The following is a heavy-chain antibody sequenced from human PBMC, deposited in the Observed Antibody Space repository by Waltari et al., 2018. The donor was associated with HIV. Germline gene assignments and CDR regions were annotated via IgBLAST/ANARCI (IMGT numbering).Heavy chain of an antibody. CDR3: ARRPHYYDSSGYYYDY. J-gene: IGHJ4*02. Sequence: QLQLQESGPGLVKPSETLSLTCTVSGGSISSSSYYWGWIRQPPGKGLEWIGSIYYSGSTYYNPSLKSRVTISVDTSKNQFSLKLSSVTAADTAVYYCARRPHYYDSSGYYYDYWGQGTLVTVSS. D-gene: IGHD3-22*01. CDR2: IYYSGST. V-gene: IGHV4-39*01. CDR1: GGSISSSSYY.